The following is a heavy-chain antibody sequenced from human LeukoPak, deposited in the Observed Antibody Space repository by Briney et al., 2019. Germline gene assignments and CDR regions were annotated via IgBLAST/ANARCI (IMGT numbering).Heavy chain of an antibody. D-gene: IGHD3-22*01. Sequence: PGGTLRLSCAASGFTFTNYALNWVRQPPGKGLQWVSTIIYSGDTTHYAHSVKGRFTISRDKSRNTLYLHMNSLRADDTAVYYCAKGPIGVPGKFDYWGQGTLVPVSS. CDR1: GFTFTNYA. J-gene: IGHJ4*02. CDR3: AKGPIGVPGKFDY. CDR2: IIYSGDTT. V-gene: IGHV3-23*01.